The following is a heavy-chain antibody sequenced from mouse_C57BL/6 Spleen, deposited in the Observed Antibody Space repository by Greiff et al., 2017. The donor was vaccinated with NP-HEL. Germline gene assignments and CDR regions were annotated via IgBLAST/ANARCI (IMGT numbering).Heavy chain of an antibody. CDR1: GYTFTSYW. CDR2: INPSNGGT. V-gene: IGHV1-53*01. D-gene: IGHD3-2*02. Sequence: VQLQQSGTELVKPGASVKLSCKASGYTFTSYWMHWVKQRPGQGLEWIGNINPSNGGTNYNEKFKSKATLTVDKSSSTAYMQLSSLTSEDSAVYYWAGTAQATPWFAYWGQGTLVTVSA. CDR3: AGTAQATPWFAY. J-gene: IGHJ3*01.